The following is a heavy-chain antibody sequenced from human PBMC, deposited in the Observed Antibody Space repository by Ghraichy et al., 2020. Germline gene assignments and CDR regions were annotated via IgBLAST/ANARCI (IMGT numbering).Heavy chain of an antibody. D-gene: IGHD2-21*02. V-gene: IGHV1-2*02. Sequence: ASVKVSCKASGYTLTGYYMHWVRQAPGQGLEWMGWINPNSGGTNYAQKFQGRVTMTRDTSISTAYMELSSLRSDDTAGDYCARKRGDPSPFDYWGQGTLVTVSS. CDR1: GYTLTGYY. CDR3: ARKRGDPSPFDY. CDR2: INPNSGGT. J-gene: IGHJ4*02.